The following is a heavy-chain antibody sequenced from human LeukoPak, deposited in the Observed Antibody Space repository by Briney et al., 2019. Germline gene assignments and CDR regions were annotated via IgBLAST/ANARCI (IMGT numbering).Heavy chain of an antibody. J-gene: IGHJ6*03. Sequence: GSLRLSCAASGFTFSSYEMNWVRQPPGKGLEWIGEINHSGSTNYNPSLKSRVTISVDTSKNQFSLKLSSVTAADTAVYYCARTVTTSDYYYYYYMDVWGKGTTVTVSS. D-gene: IGHD4-17*01. V-gene: IGHV4-34*01. CDR2: INHSGST. CDR1: GFTFSSYE. CDR3: ARTVTTSDYYYYYYMDV.